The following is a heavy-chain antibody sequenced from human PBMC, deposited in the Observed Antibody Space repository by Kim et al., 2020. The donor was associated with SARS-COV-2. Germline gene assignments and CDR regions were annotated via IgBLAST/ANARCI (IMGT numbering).Heavy chain of an antibody. D-gene: IGHD3-9*01. Sequence: GESLKISCKGSGYSFTSYWIGWVRQMPGKGLEWMGIIYPGDSDTRYSPSFQGQVTISADKSISTAYLQWSSLKASDTAMYYCARRYDILTGYYNPPDYWGQGTLVTVSS. V-gene: IGHV5-51*01. CDR3: ARRYDILTGYYNPPDY. CDR1: GYSFTSYW. CDR2: IYPGDSDT. J-gene: IGHJ4*02.